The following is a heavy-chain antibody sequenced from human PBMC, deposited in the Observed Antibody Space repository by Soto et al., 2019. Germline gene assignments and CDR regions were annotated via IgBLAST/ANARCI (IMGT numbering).Heavy chain of an antibody. D-gene: IGHD6-6*01. Sequence: SETLSLTCTVSGGSISSSSYYWDWIRQPPGKGLEWIGSIYYSGSTYYNPSLKSRVTISVDTSKNQFSLKLSSVTAADTAVYYCARQKLSSSGIFDYWGQGTLVTVSS. V-gene: IGHV4-39*01. CDR3: ARQKLSSSGIFDY. CDR1: GGSISSSSYY. J-gene: IGHJ4*02. CDR2: IYYSGST.